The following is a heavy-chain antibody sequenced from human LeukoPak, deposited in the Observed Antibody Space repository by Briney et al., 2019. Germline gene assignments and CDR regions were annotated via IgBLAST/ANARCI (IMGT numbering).Heavy chain of an antibody. CDR3: ARERGSSWDFDY. Sequence: SETLSLTCTVAGGSITRSYWSWIRQHPGKGLEWLGYIYYSGSTNYKTSLKSRSTISVETSKTQFSLKLTSVTPADTPSYYCARERGSSWDFDYWGQGTLVSVCS. V-gene: IGHV4-59*01. CDR1: GGSITRSY. J-gene: IGHJ4*02. D-gene: IGHD6-13*01. CDR2: IYYSGST.